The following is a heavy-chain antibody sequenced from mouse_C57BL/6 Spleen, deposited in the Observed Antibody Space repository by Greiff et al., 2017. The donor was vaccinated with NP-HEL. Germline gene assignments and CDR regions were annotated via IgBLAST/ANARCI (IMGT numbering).Heavy chain of an antibody. J-gene: IGHJ1*03. CDR2: IYPGDGDT. D-gene: IGHD1-1*01. CDR3: ARYYYGSSPYWYFDV. V-gene: IGHV1-82*01. Sequence: VQLQQSGPELVKPGASVKISCKASGYAFSSSWMNWVKQRPGKGLEWIGRIYPGDGDTNYNGKFKSKATLTADKSSSTAYMQLSSLTSEDSAVYFCARYYYGSSPYWYFDVWGTGTTVTVSS. CDR1: GYAFSSSW.